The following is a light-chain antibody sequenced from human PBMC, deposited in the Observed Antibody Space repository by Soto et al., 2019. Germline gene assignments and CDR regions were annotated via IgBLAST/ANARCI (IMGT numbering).Light chain of an antibody. V-gene: IGLV2-23*01. J-gene: IGLJ1*01. CDR3: CSYAGSTSSYV. CDR1: SSDVGSYKL. CDR2: EGS. Sequence: QSALTQPASVSGSPGQSITISCPGTSSDVGSYKLVSWYQQHPGKAPKLMIYEGSKRPSGVSDRFSGSKSGNTASLTISGLQAEDEADYYCCSYAGSTSSYVFGTGTKLTVL.